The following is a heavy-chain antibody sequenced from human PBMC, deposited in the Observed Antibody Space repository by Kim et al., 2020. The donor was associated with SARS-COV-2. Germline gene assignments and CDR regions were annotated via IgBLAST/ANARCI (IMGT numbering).Heavy chain of an antibody. V-gene: IGHV3-53*01. J-gene: IGHJ5*02. CDR3: ARHDWFDP. CDR2: LFSDSRT. CDR1: GFTVSADH. Sequence: GGSLRLSCAASGFTVSADHMSWVRQAPGKGLEWVSLLFSDSRTFYADSVKGRFTISRDDSRNTVYLEMNSLRPEDTAAYYCARHDWFDPMGPRNPGHRLL.